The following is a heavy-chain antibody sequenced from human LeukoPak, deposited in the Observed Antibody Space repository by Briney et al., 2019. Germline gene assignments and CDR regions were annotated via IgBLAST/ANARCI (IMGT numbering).Heavy chain of an antibody. V-gene: IGHV3-7*01. Sequence: GGSLRLSCAASGFMLSSYWMSWVRQAPGKGLEWVANIRQDGSEKYYVDSVKGRFTISRDNAKNSLFLQMNRLRAEDTAVYFCAREGSQSASGTYPGNDWGQGTLVTVSS. CDR1: GFMLSSYW. J-gene: IGHJ4*02. CDR3: AREGSQSASGTYPGND. CDR2: IRQDGSEK. D-gene: IGHD1-26*01.